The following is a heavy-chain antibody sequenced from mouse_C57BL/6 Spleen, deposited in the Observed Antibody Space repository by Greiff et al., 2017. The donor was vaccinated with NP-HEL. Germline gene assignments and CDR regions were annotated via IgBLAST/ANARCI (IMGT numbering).Heavy chain of an antibody. J-gene: IGHJ4*01. Sequence: EVQLVESGPGLVKPSQSLSLTCSVTGYSITSGYYWNWIRQFPGNKLEWMGYISYDGSNNYNPSLKNRISITRDTSKNQFFLKLNSVTTEDTATYYCARDPYYSNYYAMDYWGQGTSVTVSS. CDR2: ISYDGSN. V-gene: IGHV3-6*01. D-gene: IGHD2-5*01. CDR1: GYSITSGYY. CDR3: ARDPYYSNYYAMDY.